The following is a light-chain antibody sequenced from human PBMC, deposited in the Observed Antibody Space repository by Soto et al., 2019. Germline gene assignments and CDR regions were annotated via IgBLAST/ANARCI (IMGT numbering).Light chain of an antibody. CDR3: QQFGTSRWT. V-gene: IGKV3-20*01. Sequence: ETVLTQAPGTLSLSPGERATLSCRASQSVSSSSLACYQKKPGQAPRLLIYGSSNRAIGIPDRFSGTGSGTDFTLTISRLEPEDFAVYYCQQFGTSRWTFGQGTKVEIK. CDR2: GSS. J-gene: IGKJ1*01. CDR1: QSVSSSS.